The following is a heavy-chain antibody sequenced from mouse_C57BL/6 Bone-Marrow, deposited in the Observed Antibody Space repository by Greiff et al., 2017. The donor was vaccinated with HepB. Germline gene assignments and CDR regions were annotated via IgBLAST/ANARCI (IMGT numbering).Heavy chain of an antibody. CDR1: GFTFSSYG. J-gene: IGHJ3*01. CDR2: ISSGGSYT. V-gene: IGHV5-4*01. CDR3: ARDPFDYYGSSGAY. Sequence: EVQLVESGGDLVKPGGSLKLSCAASGFTFSSYGMSWVRQTPDKRLEWVATISSGGSYTYYPDNVKGRFTISRDNAKNNLYLQMSHLKSEDTAMYYCARDPFDYYGSSGAYWGQGTLVTVSA. D-gene: IGHD1-1*01.